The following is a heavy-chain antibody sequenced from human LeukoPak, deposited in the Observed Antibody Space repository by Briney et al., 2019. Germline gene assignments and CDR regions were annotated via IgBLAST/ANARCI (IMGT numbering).Heavy chain of an antibody. CDR3: ASVDYYYDSSGLREDAFDI. D-gene: IGHD3-22*01. J-gene: IGHJ3*02. V-gene: IGHV4-30-4*01. Sequence: PSQTLSLTCTVPGGSISSGDYYWSWIRQPPGKGLEWIGYIYYSGSTYYNPSLKSRVTISVDTSKNQFSLKLSSVTAADTAVYYCASVDYYYDSSGLREDAFDIWGQGTMVTVSS. CDR2: IYYSGST. CDR1: GGSISSGDYY.